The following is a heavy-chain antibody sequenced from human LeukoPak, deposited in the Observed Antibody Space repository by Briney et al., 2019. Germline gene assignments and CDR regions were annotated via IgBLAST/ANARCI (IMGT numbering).Heavy chain of an antibody. CDR3: ARHGVQLTSIDY. D-gene: IGHD1-1*01. CDR1: GGSFSGYY. V-gene: IGHV4-34*01. J-gene: IGHJ4*02. Sequence: PSETLSLTCAVYGGSFSGYYWSWIRRPPGKGLEWIGEINHSGSTNYNPSLKSRVTISVDTSKNQFSLKLSSVTAADTAVYYCARHGVQLTSIDYWGQGTLVTVSS. CDR2: INHSGST.